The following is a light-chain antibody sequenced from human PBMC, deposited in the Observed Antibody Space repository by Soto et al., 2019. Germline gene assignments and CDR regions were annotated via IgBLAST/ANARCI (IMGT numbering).Light chain of an antibody. CDR2: DAS. Sequence: EIVLTQSPATLSLSPGERATLSCRASQSVSSYLAWYQQKPSQAPRLLIYDASNRATGIPARFSGSGSGTDFTLTSSSLEPEDFAVYYCQQRSNWPPRVTFGPGTKVDIK. J-gene: IGKJ3*01. V-gene: IGKV3-11*01. CDR1: QSVSSY. CDR3: QQRSNWPPRVT.